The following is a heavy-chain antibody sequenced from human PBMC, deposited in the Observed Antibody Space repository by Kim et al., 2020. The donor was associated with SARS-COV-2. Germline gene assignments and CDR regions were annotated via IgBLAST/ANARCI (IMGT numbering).Heavy chain of an antibody. CDR1: GGSFSDYW. Sequence: SETLSLTCAVYGGSFSDYWWSWIRQSPGKGLEWIGQIDHSGVTIYNALFKSRVTMSLDTSKKQFSLGLRSVTAADTAIYYCARGPISLTHDFDFWAQGTPVTDSS. J-gene: IGHJ4*02. V-gene: IGHV4-34*01. CDR2: IDHSGVT. D-gene: IGHD3-3*01. CDR3: ARGPISLTHDFDF.